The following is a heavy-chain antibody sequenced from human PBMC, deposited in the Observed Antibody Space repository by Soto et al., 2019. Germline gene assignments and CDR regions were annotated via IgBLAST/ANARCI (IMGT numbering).Heavy chain of an antibody. CDR1: GFTFSSST. CDR3: ARDIGEMSAV. Sequence: GGSLRLSCTVSGFTFSSSTMTWVRQGPGKGLEWVSSISSSSSYIYFADSLKGRFTISRDNAKNSLYLQMNSLRAEDTAVYYCARDIGEMSAVWGQGTQVTV. V-gene: IGHV3-21*06. CDR2: ISSSSSYI. J-gene: IGHJ4*02. D-gene: IGHD3-10*01.